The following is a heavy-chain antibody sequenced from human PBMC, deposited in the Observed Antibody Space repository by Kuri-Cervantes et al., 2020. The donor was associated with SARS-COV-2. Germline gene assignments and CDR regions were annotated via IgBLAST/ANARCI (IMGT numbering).Heavy chain of an antibody. J-gene: IGHJ6*02. CDR3: AREDVVPATLRGYYYNNGMDV. V-gene: IGHV3-7*04. CDR1: GFTFTSYW. CDR2: IKPDGSDK. Sequence: GESLKISCAASGFTFTSYWMSWVRQAPGKGLEWVANIKPDGSDKYYVDSVKGRFTISRDNAKNSLYLQMSSLRPEDTAVYYCAREDVVPATLRGYYYNNGMDVWGQGTTVTDSS. D-gene: IGHD2-15*01.